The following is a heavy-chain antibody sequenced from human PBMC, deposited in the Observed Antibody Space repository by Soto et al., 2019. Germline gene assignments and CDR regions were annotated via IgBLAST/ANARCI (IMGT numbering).Heavy chain of an antibody. D-gene: IGHD1-20*01. CDR3: VTHISGTGWYFDL. CDR2: IYYTGST. Sequence: QVQLQEAGPGLVKPSQTLSLMCTVSGGSISSGDYYWSWIRQPPGKGLEWIGYIYYTGSTYYNPSLKSRVTMSVATSQHQFSLKLTSVTDADTAVYYCVTHISGTGWYFDLWGRGTLVPVSS. J-gene: IGHJ2*01. CDR1: GGSISSGDYY. V-gene: IGHV4-30-4*01.